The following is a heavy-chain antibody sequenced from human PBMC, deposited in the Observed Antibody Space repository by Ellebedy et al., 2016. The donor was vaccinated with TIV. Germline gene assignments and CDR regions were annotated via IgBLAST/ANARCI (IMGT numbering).Heavy chain of an antibody. CDR3: ARDRNAILAGYSAGMDV. D-gene: IGHD3-9*01. CDR2: INPNSGGT. J-gene: IGHJ6*02. V-gene: IGHV1-2*02. Sequence: ASVKVSCKASGYTFTGYYMHWVRQAPGQGLEWMGWINPNSGGTNYAQKFQGRVTMTRDTSTSTVYMELSSLRSEDTAVYYCARDRNAILAGYSAGMDVWGQGTTVTVSS. CDR1: GYTFTGYY.